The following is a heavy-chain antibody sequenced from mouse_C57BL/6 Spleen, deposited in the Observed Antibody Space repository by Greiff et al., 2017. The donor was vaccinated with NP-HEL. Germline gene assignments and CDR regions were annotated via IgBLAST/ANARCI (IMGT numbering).Heavy chain of an antibody. CDR2: IWSGGST. CDR1: GFSLTSYG. V-gene: IGHV2-2*01. CDR3: ASPCAMDY. Sequence: VQLVESGPGLVQPSQSLSITCTVSGFSLTSYGVHWVRQSPGKGLEWLGVIWSGGSTDYNAAFISRLSISKDNTKSQFFFNMNSLQADDTAIYYFASPCAMDYWGQGTSVTVSS. J-gene: IGHJ4*01.